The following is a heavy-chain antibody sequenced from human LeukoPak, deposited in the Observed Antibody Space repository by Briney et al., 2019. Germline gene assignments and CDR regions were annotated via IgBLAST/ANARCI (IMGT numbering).Heavy chain of an antibody. J-gene: IGHJ4*02. D-gene: IGHD5-24*01. CDR1: GGSISSSSYY. CDR2: IYYSGST. Sequence: SETLSLTCTVPGGSISSSSYYWGWIRQPPGKGLEWIGSIYYSGSTYYNPSLKSRVTMSVDTSKNQFSLKLSSVTAADTAVYYCARVLAHGYSDYWGQGTLVTVSS. CDR3: ARVLAHGYSDY. V-gene: IGHV4-39*07.